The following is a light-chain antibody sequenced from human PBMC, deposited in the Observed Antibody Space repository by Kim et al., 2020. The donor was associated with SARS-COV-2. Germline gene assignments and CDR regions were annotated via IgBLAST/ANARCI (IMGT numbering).Light chain of an antibody. CDR1: QSVLYSNNKNY. J-gene: IGKJ1*01. CDR3: QQYYSNPPWT. V-gene: IGKV4-1*01. CDR2: WAS. Sequence: DIVMTQSPDSLTVSLGEMATMNCKSSQSVLYSNNKNYVAWYQQKPGQPPKLLIYWASTRESGVPDRFSGSGSGTDFTLTISSLQAEDVAVYYCQQYYSNPPWTFGQGTKVDIK.